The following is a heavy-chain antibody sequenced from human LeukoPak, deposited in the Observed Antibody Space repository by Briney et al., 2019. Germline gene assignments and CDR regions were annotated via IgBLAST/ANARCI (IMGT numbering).Heavy chain of an antibody. Sequence: SETLSLTCTVSGASITNYYWGWTRQLPGKGLEWIGYIHASGRTGYNPSLKSRVTMSVDTSSNQFSLKLSSVTAADTAVYYCARLDKHTGSWLPDYWGQGTLVTVSS. J-gene: IGHJ4*02. V-gene: IGHV4-4*09. CDR3: ARLDKHTGSWLPDY. CDR1: GASITNYY. CDR2: IHASGRT. D-gene: IGHD6-13*01.